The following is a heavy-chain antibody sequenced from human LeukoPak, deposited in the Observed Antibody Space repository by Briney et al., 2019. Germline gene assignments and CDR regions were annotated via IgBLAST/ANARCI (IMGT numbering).Heavy chain of an antibody. CDR3: ARDVAGLLWFGELLNYYYYMDV. V-gene: IGHV4-4*07. J-gene: IGHJ6*03. CDR2: IYTSGST. CDR1: GDSISPYF. D-gene: IGHD3-10*01. Sequence: PSETLSLTCTVSGDSISPYFWNWIRQPAGKGLEWIGRIYTSGSTNYNPSLKSRVTMSVDTSKNQFSLKLSSVTAADTAVYYCARDVAGLLWFGELLNYYYYMDVWGKGTTVTISS.